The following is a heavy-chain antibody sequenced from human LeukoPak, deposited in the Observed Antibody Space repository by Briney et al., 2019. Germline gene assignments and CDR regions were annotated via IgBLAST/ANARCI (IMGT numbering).Heavy chain of an antibody. V-gene: IGHV3-66*01. D-gene: IGHD6-6*01. CDR3: ARSFSSSSGLESYYLDY. J-gene: IGHJ4*02. CDR1: GFTVSSNY. CDR2: IYSGGGT. Sequence: GGSLRLSCAASGFTVSSNYMSWVRQAPGKGLEWVSVIYSGGGTNYADSVKGRFTISRDKSKNTLYLQMNSLRAEDTAVYYCARSFSSSSGLESYYLDYWGQGTLVTVSS.